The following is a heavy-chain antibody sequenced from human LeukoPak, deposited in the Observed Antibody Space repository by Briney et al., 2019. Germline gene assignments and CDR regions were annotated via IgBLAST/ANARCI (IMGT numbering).Heavy chain of an antibody. CDR1: GYTFTSYD. V-gene: IGHV1-8*01. CDR3: ARSAFGSGVYFDY. Sequence: ASVKVSCKASGYTFTSYDISWVRQATGQGPEWMGWMNPNSGDTGYARKFQGRVTMTRSTSITTAYMELSSLTSGDTAVYYCARSAFGSGVYFDYWGQGTLVTVSS. D-gene: IGHD3-10*01. CDR2: MNPNSGDT. J-gene: IGHJ4*02.